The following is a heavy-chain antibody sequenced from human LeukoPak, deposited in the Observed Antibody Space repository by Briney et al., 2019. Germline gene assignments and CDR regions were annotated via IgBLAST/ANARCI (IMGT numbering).Heavy chain of an antibody. CDR3: ARLRFGPDDAFDI. CDR2: IYSGGST. D-gene: IGHD3-10*01. V-gene: IGHV3-53*01. CDR1: GFTVSSNY. J-gene: IGHJ3*02. Sequence: GGSLRLSCAASGFTVSSNYMSWVRQAPGKGLEWVSVIYSGGSTYYADSVKGRFTISRDNSKNTLYLQMNSLRAEYTAAYYCARLRFGPDDAFDIWGQGTMVTVSS.